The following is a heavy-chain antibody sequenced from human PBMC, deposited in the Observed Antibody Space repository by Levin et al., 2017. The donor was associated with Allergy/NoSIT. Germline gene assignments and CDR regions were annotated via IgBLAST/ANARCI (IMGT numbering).Heavy chain of an antibody. V-gene: IGHV5-10-1*01. CDR1: GYSFTSYW. J-gene: IGHJ3*02. D-gene: IGHD5-12*01. CDR2: IDPSDSYT. Sequence: NRGESLKISCKGSGYSFTSYWISWVRQMPGKGLEWMGRIDPSDSYTNYSPSFQGHVTISADKSISTAYLQWSSLKASDTAMYYCARHQRGDIGQAFDIWGQGTMVTVSS. CDR3: ARHQRGDIGQAFDI.